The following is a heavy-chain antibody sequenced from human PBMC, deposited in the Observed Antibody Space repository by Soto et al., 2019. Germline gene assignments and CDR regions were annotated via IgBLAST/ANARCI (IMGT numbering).Heavy chain of an antibody. V-gene: IGHV3-11*01. CDR1: GFTFSDYY. CDR2: ISDSGSTI. CDR3: ARDPLDYRTYYYYGLDV. J-gene: IGHJ6*02. Sequence: GGSLRLSCVASGFTFSDYYMSWVRQAPGKWLEGVSSISDSGSTIYYADSVKGRFTISRDNAKNSLYLQMNSLRAEDTAVYSCARDPLDYRTYYYYGLDVWGQGTTVTVSS. D-gene: IGHD3-16*01.